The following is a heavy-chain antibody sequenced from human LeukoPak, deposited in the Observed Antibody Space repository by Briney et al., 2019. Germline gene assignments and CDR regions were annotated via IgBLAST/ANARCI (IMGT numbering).Heavy chain of an antibody. Sequence: GGALRLSCAASGFTFSNYWMHWVRQAPGKGLVWVSRVNSDGSNTTYADSVKGRFTISRDNAKNTLYLQMNSLRAEDTAVYYCESIITEIPNWGQGTLVTVSS. CDR2: VNSDGSNT. D-gene: IGHD1-20*01. CDR1: GFTFSNYW. J-gene: IGHJ4*02. V-gene: IGHV3-74*01. CDR3: ESIITEIPN.